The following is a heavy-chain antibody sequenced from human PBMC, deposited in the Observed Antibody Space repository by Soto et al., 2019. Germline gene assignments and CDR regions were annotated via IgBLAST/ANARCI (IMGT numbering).Heavy chain of an antibody. V-gene: IGHV4-31*03. D-gene: IGHD4-17*01. CDR1: GGSISSGGYY. J-gene: IGHJ5*02. CDR3: ARWSPYGGNSWFDP. CDR2: IYYSGTP. Sequence: QVQLQESGPGLVKPSQTLSLTCTVSGGSISSGGYYWNWIRQHPGKGREWIGYIYYSGTPYYNPSLKSRFTISVATSKNQFSLKLSSVTAADTAVYYCARWSPYGGNSWFDPWGQGTLVTVSS.